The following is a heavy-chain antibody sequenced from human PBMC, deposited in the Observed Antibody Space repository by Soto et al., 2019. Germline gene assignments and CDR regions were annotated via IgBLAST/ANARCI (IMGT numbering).Heavy chain of an antibody. CDR1: GGSISSYY. D-gene: IGHD5-12*01. CDR2: IYYSGST. CDR3: ARAYSGYDQDYYMDV. Sequence: QVQLQESGPGLVKPSETLSLTCTVSGGSISSYYWSWIRQPPGKGLEWIGYIYYSGSTNYNPSLKSRVPISVDTSKNQFSLKLSSVTAADTAVYYCARAYSGYDQDYYMDVWGKGTTVTVSS. V-gene: IGHV4-59*08. J-gene: IGHJ6*03.